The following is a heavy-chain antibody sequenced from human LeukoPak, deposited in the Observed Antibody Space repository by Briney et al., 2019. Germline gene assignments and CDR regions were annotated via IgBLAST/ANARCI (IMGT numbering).Heavy chain of an antibody. J-gene: IGHJ4*02. CDR1: GGSISSSSYY. V-gene: IGHV4-39*07. CDR2: IYYSGST. Sequence: SETLSLTCTVSGGSISSSSYYWGWIRQPPGKGLEWIGSIYYSGSTYYNPSLKSRVTISVDTSKNQFSLKLSSVTAADTAVYYCARVTYYYDSSGYYHEYYFDYWGQGTLVTVSS. D-gene: IGHD3-22*01. CDR3: ARVTYYYDSSGYYHEYYFDY.